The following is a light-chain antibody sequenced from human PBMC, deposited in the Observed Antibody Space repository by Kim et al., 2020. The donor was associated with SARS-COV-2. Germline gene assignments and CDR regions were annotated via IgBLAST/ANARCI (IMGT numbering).Light chain of an antibody. CDR1: QSVSSN. V-gene: IGKV3-15*01. CDR3: QEYNNWPPGVYT. J-gene: IGKJ2*01. Sequence: ETVMTQSPVTLSVSPGERVTLSCRASQSVSSNLAWYQQKPGQAPRLLMYGASTRATGIPARFSGSGSGTEFTLTISSLQSEDFAVYYCQEYNNWPPGVYTFGQGTKLEI. CDR2: GAS.